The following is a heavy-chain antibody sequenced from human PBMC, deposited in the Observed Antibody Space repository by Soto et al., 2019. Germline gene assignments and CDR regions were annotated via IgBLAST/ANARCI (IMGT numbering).Heavy chain of an antibody. J-gene: IGHJ5*02. CDR1: GFTFSSYG. V-gene: IGHV3-30*18. Sequence: QVQLVESGGGVVQPGRSLRLSCAASGFTFSSYGMYWVRQAPGKGLEWVAVISYDGSNKYYVDSVKGRFTISRDNSKNTLYLQMNSLRAEDTAVYYCAKGDSSGSNWFDPWGQGTLVHVS. CDR2: ISYDGSNK. CDR3: AKGDSSGSNWFDP. D-gene: IGHD3-22*01.